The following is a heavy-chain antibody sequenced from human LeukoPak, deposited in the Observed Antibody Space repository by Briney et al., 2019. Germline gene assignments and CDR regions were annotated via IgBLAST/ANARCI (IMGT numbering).Heavy chain of an antibody. CDR1: GFTFSSTG. CDR2: ISYDGNNK. V-gene: IGHV3-30*18. CDR3: AKDPLPDDY. J-gene: IGHJ4*02. Sequence: GGSLRLSCAASGFTFSSTGMHWVRQAPGKGLEWVAVISYDGNNKYYADSVKGRFTISRDNSKNTLYLQMISLRAEDTAVYYCAKDPLPDDYWGQGTLVTVSS.